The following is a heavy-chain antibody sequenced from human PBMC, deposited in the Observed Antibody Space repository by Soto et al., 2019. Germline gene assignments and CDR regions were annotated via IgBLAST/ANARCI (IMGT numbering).Heavy chain of an antibody. D-gene: IGHD5-18*01. CDR1: GFTFSSYG. CDR2: ISYDGSKK. J-gene: IGHJ6*02. V-gene: IGHV3-30*18. CDR3: AKDKSRIQLWKKLYYYGMDV. Sequence: GGSLRLSCAASGFTFSSYGMHWVRQAPGKGLEWVAVISYDGSKKYYADSVKGRFTISRDNSKNTLYLQMNSLRAEDTAVYYCAKDKSRIQLWKKLYYYGMDVWGQGTTVTVSS.